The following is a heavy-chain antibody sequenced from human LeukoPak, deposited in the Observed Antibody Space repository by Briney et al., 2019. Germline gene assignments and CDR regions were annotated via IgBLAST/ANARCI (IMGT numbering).Heavy chain of an antibody. CDR2: IYYSGST. CDR1: GGSISSSRYY. Sequence: NTSETLSLTCIVSGGSISSSRYYWGWIRQPPGKGLEWVGSIYYSGSTYYNPSLKSRITVSVDTSKKQLSLKLSSVTAADTAVYYCARHGRSAITAFDIWGLGTMVAVSS. J-gene: IGHJ3*02. V-gene: IGHV4-39*01. CDR3: ARHGRSAITAFDI. D-gene: IGHD1-14*01.